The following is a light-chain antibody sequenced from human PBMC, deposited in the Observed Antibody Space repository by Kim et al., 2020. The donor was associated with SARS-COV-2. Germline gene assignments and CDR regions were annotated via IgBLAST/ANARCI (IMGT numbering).Light chain of an antibody. V-gene: IGKV1-6*01. CDR1: QGIRND. CDR3: LQDYNYPYT. CDR2: AAS. Sequence: SASVRDRVTISCRASQGIRNDLGWYQQKPGKAPKLLIYAASCLQSGVPSRFSGSGSGTDFTLTISSLQPEDFATYYCLQDYNYPYTFGQGTKLEI. J-gene: IGKJ2*01.